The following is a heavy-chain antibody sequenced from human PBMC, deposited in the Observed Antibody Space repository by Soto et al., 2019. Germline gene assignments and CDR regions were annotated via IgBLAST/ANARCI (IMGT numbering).Heavy chain of an antibody. CDR1: GFTFSSYS. CDR2: ISSSSSYI. V-gene: IGHV3-21*01. CDR3: ARTGELSPRGAFDI. D-gene: IGHD3-10*01. J-gene: IGHJ3*02. Sequence: GGSLRLSCAASGFTFSSYSMNWVRQAPGKGLEWVSSISSSSSYIYYADSVKGRFTISRDNAKNSLYLQMNSLRAEDTAVYYCARTGELSPRGAFDIWGQGTMVTVSS.